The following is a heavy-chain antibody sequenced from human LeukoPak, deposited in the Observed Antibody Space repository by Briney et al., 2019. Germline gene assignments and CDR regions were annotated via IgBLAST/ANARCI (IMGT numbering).Heavy chain of an antibody. V-gene: IGHV3-30-3*01. J-gene: IGHJ1*01. D-gene: IGHD5/OR15-5a*01. CDR3: AREPSGNFGQLVSSAEYFQH. CDR1: GFTFSSYA. CDR2: ISFDGDNE. Sequence: GRSLRLSCAASGFTFSSYAIHWVRQAPGKGLEWVADISFDGDNEYYADSVRGRFMISRDNSKNIVYLQMNSLTIEGTAVYYCAREPSGNFGQLVSSAEYFQHWGQGTRVTVSS.